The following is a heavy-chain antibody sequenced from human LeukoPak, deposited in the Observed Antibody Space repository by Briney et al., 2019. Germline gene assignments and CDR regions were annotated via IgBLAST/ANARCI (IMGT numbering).Heavy chain of an antibody. CDR1: GYTFTSYG. CDR2: ISAYNGNT. J-gene: IGHJ4*02. Sequence: ASVKVSCKASGYTFTSYGISWVRQAPGQGLEWMGWISAYNGNTNYAQKLQGRVTMTTDASTSTAYMELRSLRSDDTAVYYCARDSSGYYVSRAPDYWGQGTLDTVSS. D-gene: IGHD3-22*01. CDR3: ARDSSGYYVSRAPDY. V-gene: IGHV1-18*01.